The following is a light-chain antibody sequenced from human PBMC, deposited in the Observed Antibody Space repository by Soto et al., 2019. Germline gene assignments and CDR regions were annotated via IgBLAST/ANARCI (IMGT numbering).Light chain of an antibody. CDR1: SSDVGHYNY. Sequence: QSALTQPASVSGSPGQSITISCTGTSSDVGHYNYVSWFQQHPGKAPKLMIYEVSDRPSGVSNRFSGSKSGNTASLTISGLQAEDEAHYFCSSYTTRNTLLFGGGTKLTVL. J-gene: IGLJ2*01. V-gene: IGLV2-14*03. CDR3: SSYTTRNTLL. CDR2: EVS.